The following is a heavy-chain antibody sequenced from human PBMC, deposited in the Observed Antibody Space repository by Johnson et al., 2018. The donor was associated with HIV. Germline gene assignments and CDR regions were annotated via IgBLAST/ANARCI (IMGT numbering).Heavy chain of an antibody. CDR3: ARVHSGGAFDI. CDR1: GITVSSTY. Sequence: VQLVESGGGLVQPGGSLRLSCAASGITVSSTYMSWVRQAPGQGLEWVSVIFSVGTTYYADSVKGRFTISRDNSKNTLYRQMNSLRAEDTAVYYCARVHSGGAFDIWGQGTMVTVSS. V-gene: IGHV3-66*01. CDR2: IFSVGTT. J-gene: IGHJ3*02.